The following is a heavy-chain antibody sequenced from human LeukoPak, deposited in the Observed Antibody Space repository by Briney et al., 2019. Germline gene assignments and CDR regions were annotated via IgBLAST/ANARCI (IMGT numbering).Heavy chain of an antibody. V-gene: IGHV3-9*01. D-gene: IGHD3-10*01. J-gene: IGHJ6*02. CDR3: AKELQGSGRYYYGMDV. CDR1: GFPFGDYA. Sequence: GVSLRLFCTASGFPFGDYAMLWLRRARGKALEGVRGNSWNGGSMGYADSVEGLFTLSRDKEENSVYLKVKSVSAGDTVLYHCAKELQGSGRYYYGMDVWGQGTTVTVSS. CDR2: NSWNGGSM.